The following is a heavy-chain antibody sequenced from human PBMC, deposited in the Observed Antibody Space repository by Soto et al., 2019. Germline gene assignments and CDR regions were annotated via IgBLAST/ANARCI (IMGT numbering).Heavy chain of an antibody. CDR1: GFTFSNYA. CDR2: IDGGATET. J-gene: IGHJ5*02. Sequence: GGSLRLSCAASGFTFSNYAMSWVRQPPGKGLEWVSTIDGGATETYYTDSVKGRFTISRDNSKSTLYLQMNTLRAEDTAVYYCAKEYRSPASSSPQYNWFDPWGQGTLVTVSS. D-gene: IGHD6-6*01. CDR3: AKEYRSPASSSPQYNWFDP. V-gene: IGHV3-23*01.